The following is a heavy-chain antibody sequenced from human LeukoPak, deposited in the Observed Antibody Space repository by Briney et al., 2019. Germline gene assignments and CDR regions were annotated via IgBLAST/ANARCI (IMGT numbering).Heavy chain of an antibody. D-gene: IGHD1-1*01. V-gene: IGHV3-23*01. Sequence: GGSLRLSCAASGLTFSNYAMSWVRHAPGQGVDWVSTISGSGGSTYYADSVKGRFTISRDNSKNTLYLQMNSLRAEDTAVYYCATGQTSGTTFYGLDVWGQGTLVTVSS. CDR2: ISGSGGST. CDR1: GLTFSNYA. CDR3: ATGQTSGTTFYGLDV. J-gene: IGHJ3*01.